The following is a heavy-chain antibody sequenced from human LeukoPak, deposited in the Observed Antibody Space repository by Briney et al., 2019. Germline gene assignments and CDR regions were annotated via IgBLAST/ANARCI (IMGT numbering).Heavy chain of an antibody. CDR1: GFSFGDYA. CDR2: IRSKAYGGTT. CDR3: TRSSGWYPLVDY. J-gene: IGHJ4*02. Sequence: GGSLRLSCTASGFSFGDYAMSWFRQAPGKGLEWVGFIRSKAYGGTTEYAASVKGRFTISRDDSKSIAYLQMNSRKTEDTAVYYCTRSSGWYPLVDYWGQGTLVTVSS. D-gene: IGHD6-19*01. V-gene: IGHV3-49*03.